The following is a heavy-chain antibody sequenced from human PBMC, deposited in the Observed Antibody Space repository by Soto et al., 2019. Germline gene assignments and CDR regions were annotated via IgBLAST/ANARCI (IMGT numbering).Heavy chain of an antibody. CDR2: IWHGGSNK. Sequence: QVQLVESGGDVVQPGRSLRLSCAASGFSFVTYGFHWVRQTPGKGLEWVAVIWHGGSNKYYADSVKGRFTISRDNSENTIAIQKNRLRAEDTAVYYCTSDLCWTSSCLHSRGQGTLVTVFS. CDR3: TSDLCWTSSCLHS. V-gene: IGHV3-33*01. J-gene: IGHJ4*02. D-gene: IGHD1-1*01. CDR1: GFSFVTYG.